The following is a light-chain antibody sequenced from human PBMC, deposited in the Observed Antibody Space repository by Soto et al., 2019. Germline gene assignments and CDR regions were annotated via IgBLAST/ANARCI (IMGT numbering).Light chain of an antibody. CDR2: GAS. J-gene: IGKJ4*01. V-gene: IGKV3-15*01. Sequence: EIVMTQSPATLCVSPGETATLSCRAGQSIRSKVAWYQQKPGQAPRLLIYGASTRATGIPVRFSGSGSGTEFTLTITSLQSEDFAVYYCQEYNNWHPITFGGGTKVDI. CDR3: QEYNNWHPIT. CDR1: QSIRSK.